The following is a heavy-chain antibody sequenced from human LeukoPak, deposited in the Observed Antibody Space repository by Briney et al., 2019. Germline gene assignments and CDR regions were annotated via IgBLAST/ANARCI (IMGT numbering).Heavy chain of an antibody. CDR2: IIPILGIA. CDR3: ARAHCSCGSRYSEY. CDR1: GGTFSSYT. V-gene: IGHV1-69*02. J-gene: IGHJ4*02. Sequence: SVKVSCKASGGTFSSYTISWVRQAPGQGLEWMGRIIPILGIANYAQKFQGRVTITADKSTSTAYMELSSLRSEDTAVYYCARAHCSCGSRYSEYWGQGTLVTVSS. D-gene: IGHD2-15*01.